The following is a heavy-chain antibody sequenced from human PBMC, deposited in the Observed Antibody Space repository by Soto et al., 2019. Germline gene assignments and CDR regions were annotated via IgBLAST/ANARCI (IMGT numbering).Heavy chain of an antibody. CDR1: GDSITSGAYS. CDR2: IYNSGST. V-gene: IGHV4-30-2*01. D-gene: IGHD2-15*01. Sequence: SETMSLTCAVSGDSITSGAYSWTWIRQPPGKGLEWIGYIYNSGSTYYNPSLKSRVTISVDRSKNQFSLKRSSVTAADTAIYYCARAYCRGSNGFSRTRYGFDPWGQGTQVTVYS. CDR3: ARAYCRGSNGFSRTRYGFDP. J-gene: IGHJ5*02.